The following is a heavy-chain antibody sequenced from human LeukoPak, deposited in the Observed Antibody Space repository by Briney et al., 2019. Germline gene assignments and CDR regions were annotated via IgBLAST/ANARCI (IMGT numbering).Heavy chain of an antibody. V-gene: IGHV3-15*01. CDR2: IKSKSDGGTI. CDR1: GFIFTKAW. D-gene: IGHD3-10*01. Sequence: GGSLRLSCAASGFIFTKAWMSWVRQAPGKGLEWVGRIKSKSDGGTIDYASPVKGRFTISRDDSKNTLYLQMSSLKTEDIAVYYCNTDEGLASWPMFSYWGQGTQVTVSS. J-gene: IGHJ4*02. CDR3: NTDEGLASWPMFSY.